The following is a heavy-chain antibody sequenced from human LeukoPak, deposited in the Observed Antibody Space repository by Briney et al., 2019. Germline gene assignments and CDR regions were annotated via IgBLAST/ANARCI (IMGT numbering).Heavy chain of an antibody. CDR3: ARAVSGRFDY. CDR2: INHSGST. Sequence: TSETLSLTCAVYGGSFSGYYWSWIRQPPGKGLEWIGEINHSGSTNYNPSLKSRVTISVDTSKNQFSLKLSSVTAADTAVYYCARAVSGRFDYWGQGTLVTVSS. CDR1: GGSFSGYY. J-gene: IGHJ4*02. D-gene: IGHD6-19*01. V-gene: IGHV4-34*01.